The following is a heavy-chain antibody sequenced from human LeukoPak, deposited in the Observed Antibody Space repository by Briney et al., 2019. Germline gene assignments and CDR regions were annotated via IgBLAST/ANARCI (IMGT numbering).Heavy chain of an antibody. J-gene: IGHJ4*02. CDR2: IRSKAYGGTT. D-gene: IGHD5-24*01. Sequence: GGSLRLSCTASGFTFGDHGMSWVRQAPGKGLGWLGFIRSKAYGGTTEYAASVKGRFTISRDDSKSIAYLQMNSLETEDTAVYYCTRGWLQFDYWGQGTLVTVSS. CDR1: GFTFGDHG. CDR3: TRGWLQFDY. V-gene: IGHV3-49*04.